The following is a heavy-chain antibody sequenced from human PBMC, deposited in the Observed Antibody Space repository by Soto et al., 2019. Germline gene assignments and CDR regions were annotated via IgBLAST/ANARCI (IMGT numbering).Heavy chain of an antibody. CDR3: ARHYFRATYAFDI. CDR1: GGSISSGGYY. J-gene: IGHJ3*02. V-gene: IGHV4-31*03. D-gene: IGHD1-26*01. CDR2: IYYSGST. Sequence: SETLSLTCTVSGGSISSGGYYWSWIRQHPGKGLEWIGYIYYSGSTYYNPSLESRVTISVDTSKNQFSLKLSSVTAAETAVYYCARHYFRATYAFDIWGQGTMVTVSS.